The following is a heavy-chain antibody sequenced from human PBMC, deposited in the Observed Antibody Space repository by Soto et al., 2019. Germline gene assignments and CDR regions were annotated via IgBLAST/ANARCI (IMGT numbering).Heavy chain of an antibody. CDR2: VNSAASST. CDR1: GFTFIEYL. Sequence: EVQLVESGGGLVQPGGSLRLSCVASGFTFIEYLMHWVRQAPGKGLEWVSRVNSAASSTSYADSVKGRFTISRDNAKNTLYLQMNSLRAEDTAVYYCAMGREFSYGYFAHWGQGALVTVSS. CDR3: AMGREFSYGYFAH. V-gene: IGHV3-74*01. D-gene: IGHD5-18*01. J-gene: IGHJ4*02.